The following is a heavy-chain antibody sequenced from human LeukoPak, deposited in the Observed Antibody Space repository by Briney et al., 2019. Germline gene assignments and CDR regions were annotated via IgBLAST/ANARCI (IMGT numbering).Heavy chain of an antibody. CDR2: MNPNIGST. CDR1: GYTFTSYD. Sequence: ASVKVSYKASGYTFTSYDINWVRQAPGQGLEWMGWMNPNIGSTGYAQKFQGRVTMTRDTSISTAYMELSSLRSDETAVYYCARWVPAPGFDPWGQGTLVTVSS. J-gene: IGHJ5*02. CDR3: ARWVPAPGFDP. V-gene: IGHV1-8*01.